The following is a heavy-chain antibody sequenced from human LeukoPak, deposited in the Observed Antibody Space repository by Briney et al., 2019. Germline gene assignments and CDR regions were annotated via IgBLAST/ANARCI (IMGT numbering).Heavy chain of an antibody. CDR1: GFTFSSYS. D-gene: IGHD3-3*01. Sequence: GGSLRLSCAASGFTFSSYSMNWVRQAPGKGLEWVSSISSSSSYIYYADSVKGRFTISRDNAKNSLYLQMNSLRAEDPAVYYCARDSAYYDFWSGSGSFHYFDYWGQGTLVTVSS. J-gene: IGHJ4*02. V-gene: IGHV3-21*01. CDR2: ISSSSSYI. CDR3: ARDSAYYDFWSGSGSFHYFDY.